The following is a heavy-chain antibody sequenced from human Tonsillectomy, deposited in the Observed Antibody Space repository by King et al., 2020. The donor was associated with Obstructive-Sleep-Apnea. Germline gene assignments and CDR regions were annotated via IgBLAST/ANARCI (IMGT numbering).Heavy chain of an antibody. CDR1: GGSISTGGSY. CDR2: ISYSGNT. CDR3: AREGLSGSGTYHFDY. Sequence: QLQESGPGLVKPSQTLSLTCTVSGGSISTGGSYWTWIRQLPGKGLEWIGYISYSGNTYYNPSLTSRLTISLDTSKNHFSLNLRSVTAADTALYFCAREGLSGSGTYHFDYWGQGTLVTVSS. D-gene: IGHD3-10*01. V-gene: IGHV4-31*03. J-gene: IGHJ4*02.